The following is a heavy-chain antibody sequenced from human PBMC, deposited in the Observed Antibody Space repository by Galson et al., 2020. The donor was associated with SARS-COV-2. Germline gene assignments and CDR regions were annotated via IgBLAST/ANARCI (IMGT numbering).Heavy chain of an antibody. CDR1: GFTFSNDW. J-gene: IGHJ6*03. D-gene: IGHD3-10*01. V-gene: IGHV3-15*01. Sequence: GGSLRLSCAVSGFTFSNDWMIWVRQAPGKGLEWVGRIKRRIDGETTDYVASVKGRFIISRDDLKNTLYLHMNGLKTEDTGVYYCAIRFGGLGYMDVWGKGTTVTVSS. CDR3: AIRFGGLGYMDV. CDR2: IKRRIDGETT.